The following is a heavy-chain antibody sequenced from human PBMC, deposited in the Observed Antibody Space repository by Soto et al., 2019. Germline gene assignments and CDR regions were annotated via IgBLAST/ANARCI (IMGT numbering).Heavy chain of an antibody. CDR3: ARDLSSGWYLDY. Sequence: QVQLVESGGGVVQPGRSLRLSCAASGFTFSSYGMHWVRQAPGKGLEWVAVIWYDGSNKYYADSVKGRFTISRDNSQNTLYLQMNSLRAEDTAVYYCARDLSSGWYLDYWGQGTLVTVSS. D-gene: IGHD6-19*01. V-gene: IGHV3-33*01. CDR1: GFTFSSYG. J-gene: IGHJ4*02. CDR2: IWYDGSNK.